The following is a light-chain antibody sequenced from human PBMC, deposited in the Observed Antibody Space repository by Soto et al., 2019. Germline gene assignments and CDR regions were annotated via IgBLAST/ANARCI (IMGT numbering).Light chain of an antibody. CDR1: SSDVGGYNS. J-gene: IGLJ1*01. V-gene: IGLV2-14*01. CDR3: SSYTTGGSYV. CDR2: DVS. Sequence: QSVLTQPASVSGSPGLSIAISCTGTSSDVGGYNSVSWYQQHPGKAPKHMIYDVSHRPSWVSNRFSGSKSGNTASLTISGLQDEDEGDYYCSSYTTGGSYVFGTGTKVTVL.